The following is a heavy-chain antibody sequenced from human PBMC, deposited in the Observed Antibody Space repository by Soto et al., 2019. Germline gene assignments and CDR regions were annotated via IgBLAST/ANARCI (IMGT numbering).Heavy chain of an antibody. CDR1: GRSFSGYY. CDR2: IKHSGST. CDR3: ARHNGDDLDYYYYGMDV. V-gene: IGHV4-34*01. D-gene: IGHD1-20*01. Sequence: SETLSLTCAVYGRSFSGYYLSWIRQPPGKGLEWIGEIKHSGSTNYNPSLKSRVTISVDTSKNQFSLNLSSVTAADTAVYFCARHNGDDLDYYYYGMDVWGQGTTVTVSS. J-gene: IGHJ6*02.